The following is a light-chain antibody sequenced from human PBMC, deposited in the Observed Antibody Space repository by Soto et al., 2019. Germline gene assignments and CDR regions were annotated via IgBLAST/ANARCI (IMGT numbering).Light chain of an antibody. J-gene: IGKJ2*01. CDR3: QQYGRSYT. Sequence: ENVLTQSPGTLSLSPGERATLSCRASQSITTNFLAWYQQKPGQAPRLLIYGASNKIPGIPDRFSGSGSGTDFTLTISRLEPEDFAVYYCQQYGRSYTFGQGTKLEIK. V-gene: IGKV3-20*01. CDR2: GAS. CDR1: QSITTNF.